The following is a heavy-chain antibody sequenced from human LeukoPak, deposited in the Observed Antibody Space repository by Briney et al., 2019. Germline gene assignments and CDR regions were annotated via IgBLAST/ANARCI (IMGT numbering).Heavy chain of an antibody. D-gene: IGHD6-19*01. Sequence: GGSLRLSCAASGFTFSSYAMSWVRQAPGKGLEWVSAISGSGGSTYYADSVKGRFTISRDNSKNTLYLQMNSLRAEDTAVYYCAKDLKQWLVRKGAFDIWGQGTMVTVSS. CDR2: ISGSGGST. V-gene: IGHV3-23*01. CDR3: AKDLKQWLVRKGAFDI. CDR1: GFTFSSYA. J-gene: IGHJ3*02.